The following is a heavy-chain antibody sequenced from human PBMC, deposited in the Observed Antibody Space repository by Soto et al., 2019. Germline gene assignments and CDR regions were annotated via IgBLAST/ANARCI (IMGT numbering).Heavy chain of an antibody. CDR1: GGSISSGGYY. Sequence: PSETLSLTCTVSGGSISSGGYYWSWIRQHPGKGLEWIGYIYYSGSTYYNPSLKSRVTISVDTSKNQFSLKLSSVTAADTAVYYCARATGSIFGVVIPLEHYYYMDVWGKGTTVTVSS. CDR2: IYYSGST. CDR3: ARATGSIFGVVIPLEHYYYMDV. J-gene: IGHJ6*03. V-gene: IGHV4-31*03. D-gene: IGHD3-3*01.